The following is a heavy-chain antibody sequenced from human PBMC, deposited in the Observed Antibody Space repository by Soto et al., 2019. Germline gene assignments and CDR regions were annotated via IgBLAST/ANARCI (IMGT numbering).Heavy chain of an antibody. V-gene: IGHV1-3*01. CDR2: INAGNGNT. J-gene: IGHJ5*02. CDR3: ARDYGPSYYDFWSGSPPNNWFDP. CDR1: GYTFTSYA. D-gene: IGHD3-3*01. Sequence: ASVKVSCKASGYTFTSYAMHWVRQAPGQRLEWMGWINAGNGNTKYSQKFQGRVTITRDTSASTAYMELSSLRSEDTAVYYCARDYGPSYYDFWSGSPPNNWFDPWGKGTLVTVSS.